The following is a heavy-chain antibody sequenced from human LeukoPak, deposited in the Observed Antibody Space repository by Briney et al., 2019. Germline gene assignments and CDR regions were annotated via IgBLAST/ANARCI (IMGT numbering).Heavy chain of an antibody. CDR1: GGSISSGGYY. CDR2: IYYSGST. D-gene: IGHD3-22*01. CDR3: ARAHYDSSGYYVGYFDY. Sequence: SETLSLTCTVSGGSISSGGYYWSWIRQHPGKGLEWIGYIYYSGSTYYNPSLESRVTISVDTSKNQFSLKLSSVTAADTAVYYCARAHYDSSGYYVGYFDYWGQGTLVTVSS. V-gene: IGHV4-31*03. J-gene: IGHJ4*02.